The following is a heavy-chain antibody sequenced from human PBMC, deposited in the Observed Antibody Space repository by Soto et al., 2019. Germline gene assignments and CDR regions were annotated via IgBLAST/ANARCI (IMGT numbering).Heavy chain of an antibody. V-gene: IGHV3-30-3*01. Sequence: LRLSCAASGFTFSSYAMKWVRQAPGKGLEWVAVISFDGSNKYYADSVKGRFTISRDNSKNTLYLQMNSLRAEDTAVYFCARGPSSLTRFDYWGQGPRSPSPQ. CDR1: GFTFSSYA. J-gene: IGHJ4*02. CDR2: ISFDGSNK. D-gene: IGHD2-2*01. CDR3: ARGPSSLTRFDY.